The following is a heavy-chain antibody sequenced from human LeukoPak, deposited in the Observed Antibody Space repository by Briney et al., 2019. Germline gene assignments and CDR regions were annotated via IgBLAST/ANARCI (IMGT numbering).Heavy chain of an antibody. V-gene: IGHV3-21*01. D-gene: IGHD3/OR15-3a*01. CDR1: GLTFSDYS. J-gene: IGHJ2*01. Sequence: GGSLRLSREASGLTFSDYSMNWVRQAPGKGLEWVSSISSSSRNTYYADSIKGRFTISRDNSKNSLYLQMNSLRAEDTAVYYCARRTGSTSWYFDLWGRGTLVTVSS. CDR2: ISSSSRNT. CDR3: ARRTGSTSWYFDL.